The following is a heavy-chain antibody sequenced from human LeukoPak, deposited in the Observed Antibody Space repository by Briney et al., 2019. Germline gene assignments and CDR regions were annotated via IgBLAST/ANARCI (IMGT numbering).Heavy chain of an antibody. CDR3: ARAPLVLQYRWWFDP. Sequence: GGSLRLSCSASGFTFSRYEMNWVRQVPGKGLEWISYISGSGDTTYYADSVKGRFTISRDNAKNSLYLQMNSLRVEDTAVYHCARAPLVLQYRWWFDPWGQGTLVIVSS. CDR1: GFTFSRYE. D-gene: IGHD5-24*01. CDR2: ISGSGDTT. J-gene: IGHJ5*02. V-gene: IGHV3-48*03.